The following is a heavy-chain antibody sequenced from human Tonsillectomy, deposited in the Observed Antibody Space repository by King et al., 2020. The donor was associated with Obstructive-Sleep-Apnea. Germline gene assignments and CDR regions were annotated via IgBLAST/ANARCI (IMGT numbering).Heavy chain of an antibody. Sequence: VQLVESGGGLVQPGRSLRLSCAASGFTFDDYAMHWVRQAPGKGLEWVSGISWNSGSIGYADSVKGRFTISRDNAKNSLYLQMNSLRAEDTALYYCAKDFLRRPRMGAEPYYFDYWGQGTLVTVSS. CDR2: ISWNSGSI. D-gene: IGHD1-26*01. J-gene: IGHJ4*02. V-gene: IGHV3-9*01. CDR3: AKDFLRRPRMGAEPYYFDY. CDR1: GFTFDDYA.